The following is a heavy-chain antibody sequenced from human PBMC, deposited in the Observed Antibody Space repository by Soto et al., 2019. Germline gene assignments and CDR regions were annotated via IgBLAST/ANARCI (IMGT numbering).Heavy chain of an antibody. CDR3: VRDGYAWSRSP. CDR2: ISASGDET. Sequence: GGSLRLSCEASGFTFNIRARSWVRQSPGKGLEWVSMISASGDETHYADSVKGRFTVSRDNSKNTLYLQMNSLRADDTAIYYCVRDGYAWSRSPWGQGTLVTVSS. D-gene: IGHD2-2*01. V-gene: IGHV3-23*01. CDR1: GFTFNIRA. J-gene: IGHJ5*02.